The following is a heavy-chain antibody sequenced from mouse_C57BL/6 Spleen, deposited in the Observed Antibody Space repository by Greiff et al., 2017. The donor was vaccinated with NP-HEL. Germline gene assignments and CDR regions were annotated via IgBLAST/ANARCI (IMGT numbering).Heavy chain of an antibody. V-gene: IGHV1-54*01. CDR3: ARYSSYGWYFDV. CDR2: INPGSGGT. CDR1: GYAFTNYL. D-gene: IGHD1-1*01. Sequence: VQLQEPGAELVRPGTSVKVSCKASGYAFTNYLIEWVKQRPGQGLEWIGVINPGSGGTNYTEKFKGKATLTADKSSSTAYMHLSSLTSEDSAVDFCARYSSYGWYFDVWGTGTTVTVSS. J-gene: IGHJ1*03.